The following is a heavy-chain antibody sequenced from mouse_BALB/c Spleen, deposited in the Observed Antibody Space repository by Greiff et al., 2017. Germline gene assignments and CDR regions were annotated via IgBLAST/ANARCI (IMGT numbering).Heavy chain of an antibody. D-gene: IGHD2-1*01. V-gene: IGHV3-2*02. CDR3: ARDGNYYAMDY. CDR2: ISYSGST. CDR1: GYSITSDYA. Sequence: VQLQQSGPGLVKPSQSLSLTCTVTGYSITSDYAWNWIRQFPGNKLEWMGYISYSGSTSYNPSLKSRISITRDTSKNQFFLQLNSVTTEDTATYYCARDGNYYAMDYWGQGTSVTVSS. J-gene: IGHJ4*01.